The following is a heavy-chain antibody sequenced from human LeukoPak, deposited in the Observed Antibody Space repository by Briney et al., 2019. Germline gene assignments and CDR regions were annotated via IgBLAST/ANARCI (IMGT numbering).Heavy chain of an antibody. Sequence: GGSLRLSCAASRFTFSSYAMSWVRQAPGKGLEWVSAISGSGGSTYYADSVKGRFIISRDNSKNTLYLQMNSLRAEDTAVHYCARGDRYDWDYYYYMDVWGKGTTVTISS. V-gene: IGHV3-23*01. J-gene: IGHJ6*03. CDR3: ARGDRYDWDYYYYMDV. CDR1: RFTFSSYA. CDR2: ISGSGGST. D-gene: IGHD1-20*01.